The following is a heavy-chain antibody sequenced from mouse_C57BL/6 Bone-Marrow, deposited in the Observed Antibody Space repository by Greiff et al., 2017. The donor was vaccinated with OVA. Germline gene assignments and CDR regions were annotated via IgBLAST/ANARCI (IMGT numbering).Heavy chain of an antibody. CDR3: APRRAGTFDY. D-gene: IGHD4-1*01. CDR2: INPNNGGT. J-gene: IGHJ2*01. V-gene: IGHV1-26*01. Sequence: EVQLQQSGPELVKPGASVKISCKASGYTFTDYYMNWVKQSHGKSLEWIGDINPNNGGTSYNQKFKGKATLTVDKSSSTAYMELRSLTSEDSAVYYCAPRRAGTFDYWGQGTTLTVSS. CDR1: GYTFTDYY.